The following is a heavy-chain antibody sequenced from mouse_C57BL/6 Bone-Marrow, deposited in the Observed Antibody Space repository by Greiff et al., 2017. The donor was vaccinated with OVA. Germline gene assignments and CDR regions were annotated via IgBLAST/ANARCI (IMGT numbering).Heavy chain of an antibody. CDR1: GYTFTSYW. CDR2: IDPSDSST. CDR3: ARDPRGYCFDY. Sequence: QVQLQQPGAELVMPGASVTLSCKASGYTFTSYWMHWVKQRPGQGLEWIGEIDPSDSSTYYNQKFKGKSTLTVDKSSRTAYMQLSSLTSEDSAVYYCARDPRGYCFDYWGQGTTLTVSA. J-gene: IGHJ2*01. V-gene: IGHV1-69*01.